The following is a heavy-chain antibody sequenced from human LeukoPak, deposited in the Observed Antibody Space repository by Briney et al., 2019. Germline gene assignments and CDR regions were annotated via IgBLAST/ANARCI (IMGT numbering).Heavy chain of an antibody. CDR3: ANEDSSSWYDYFDY. Sequence: PGGSLRLSCAASGFTFSSYGMRWVRQAPGKGLEWVAFIRYDGSNKYYADSVKGRFTISRDNSKNTLYLQMNSLRAEDTAVYYCANEDSSSWYDYFDYWGQGTLVTVSS. D-gene: IGHD6-13*01. J-gene: IGHJ4*02. CDR2: IRYDGSNK. V-gene: IGHV3-30*02. CDR1: GFTFSSYG.